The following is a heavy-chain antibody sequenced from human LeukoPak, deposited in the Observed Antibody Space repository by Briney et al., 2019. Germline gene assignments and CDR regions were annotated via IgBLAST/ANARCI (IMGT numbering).Heavy chain of an antibody. V-gene: IGHV4-34*01. D-gene: IGHD3-3*01. J-gene: IGHJ5*02. CDR1: GGSFSGYY. Sequence: SETLSLTCAVYGGSFSGYYWSWIRQPPGKGLEWIGEINHSGSTNYNPSLKSRVTLSVDTSKNQFSLKLSSVTAADTAVYYCARWWPNTYYDFWSGYSNWFDPWGQGTLVTVSS. CDR3: ARWWPNTYYDFWSGYSNWFDP. CDR2: INHSGST.